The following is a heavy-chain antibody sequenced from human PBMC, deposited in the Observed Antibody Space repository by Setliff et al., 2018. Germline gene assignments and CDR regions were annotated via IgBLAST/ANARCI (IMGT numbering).Heavy chain of an antibody. J-gene: IGHJ4*02. CDR2: IYISGSA. Sequence: SETLSLTCTVSGASLTGNYWTWIRQPAGKGLEWIGRIYISGSANYNPSLKSRVTMSVDTSQNQFSLKLSSVTAADTAVYYCARWGPYGSGSYPPFDYWGQGALVTVSS. CDR3: ARWGPYGSGSYPPFDY. CDR1: GASLTGNY. V-gene: IGHV4-4*07. D-gene: IGHD3-10*01.